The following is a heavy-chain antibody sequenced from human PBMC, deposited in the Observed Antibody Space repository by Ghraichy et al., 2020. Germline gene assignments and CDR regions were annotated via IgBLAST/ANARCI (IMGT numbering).Heavy chain of an antibody. V-gene: IGHV4-59*01. J-gene: IGHJ4*02. CDR2: IYYSGST. CDR1: GGSISSYY. Sequence: SETLSLTCTVSGGSISSYYWSWIRQPPGKGLEWIGYIYYSGSTNYNPSLKSRVTISVDTSKNQFSLKLSSVTAADTAVYYCARGGYYYVTYDYWGQGTLVNV. D-gene: IGHD3-22*01. CDR3: ARGGYYYVTYDY.